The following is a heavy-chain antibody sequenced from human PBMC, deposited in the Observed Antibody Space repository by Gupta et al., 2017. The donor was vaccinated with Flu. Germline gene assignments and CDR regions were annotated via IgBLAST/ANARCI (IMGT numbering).Heavy chain of an antibody. CDR2: TSYDGTNK. Sequence: QEQVVESGGGVVQPGRSLRLSCVASGSSFRNEGMPWVRQAPGKGLEWVAVTSYDGTNKNYADSVKGRFTISRDNSMNTLYLQMNSLRTEDTAVYYCAKDWKWNFNNFGMNVWGPGTTVSVSS. J-gene: IGHJ6*02. D-gene: IGHD1-1*01. CDR1: GSSFRNEG. CDR3: AKDWKWNFNNFGMNV. V-gene: IGHV3-30*18.